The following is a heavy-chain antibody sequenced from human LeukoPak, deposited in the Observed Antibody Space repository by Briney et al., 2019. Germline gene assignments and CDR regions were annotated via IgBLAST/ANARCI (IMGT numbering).Heavy chain of an antibody. V-gene: IGHV1-24*01. D-gene: IGHD2/OR15-2a*01. Sequence: ASVKVSCNVSGYTLTEFSMHWVRQAPRKGLEWMGGFDPEDGERLYAQKFQGRVTMTEDRSTVTAYMELSSLRSEDTAVYYCTTLSWFDPWGQGTLVTVSS. J-gene: IGHJ5*02. CDR3: TTLSWFDP. CDR1: GYTLTEFS. CDR2: FDPEDGER.